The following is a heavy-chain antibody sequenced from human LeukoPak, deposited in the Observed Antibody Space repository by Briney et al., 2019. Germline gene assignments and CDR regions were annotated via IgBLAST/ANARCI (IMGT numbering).Heavy chain of an antibody. CDR1: GGSFRGYY. V-gene: IGHV4-34*01. J-gene: IGHJ3*02. D-gene: IGHD2-15*01. CDR2: INHSGST. Sequence: SETLSLTCAVYGGSFRGYYWSWIRQPPGKGLEWIGEINHSGSTNYNPSLKSRVTISVDTSKNQFSLKLSSVTAADTAVYYCASYCSGGSCYAAFDIWGQGTMVTVSS. CDR3: ASYCSGGSCYAAFDI.